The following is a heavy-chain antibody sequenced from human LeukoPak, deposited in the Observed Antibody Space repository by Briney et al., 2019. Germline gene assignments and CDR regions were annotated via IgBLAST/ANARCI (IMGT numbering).Heavy chain of an antibody. J-gene: IGHJ5*01. CDR2: INPNSGGT. CDR1: GYTFSGYY. V-gene: IGHV1-2*02. Sequence: ASVTVSCKASGYTFSGYYMHWVRQAPGQGPEWMGWINPNSGGTIYAQKFQGRVTMTRDTSISTAYMELNRLRSDDTAVYYCAREWGYYDSTGAYHGVSWFDSWGQGTLVTVSS. CDR3: AREWGYYDSTGAYHGVSWFDS. D-gene: IGHD3-22*01.